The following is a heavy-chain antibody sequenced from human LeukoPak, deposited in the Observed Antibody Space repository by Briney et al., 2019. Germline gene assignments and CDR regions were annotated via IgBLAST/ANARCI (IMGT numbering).Heavy chain of an antibody. J-gene: IGHJ4*02. CDR2: IYSGGST. CDR1: GFTVSSNY. D-gene: IGHD5-18*01. Sequence: GGSLRLSCAASGFTVSSNYMSWVRQAPGKGLEWVSVIYSGGSTYYADSVKGRFTISRDNSKNTLYLQMNSLRAEDTAVYYCARSWIQLWSFDYWGQGTLVTVSS. V-gene: IGHV3-66*02. CDR3: ARSWIQLWSFDY.